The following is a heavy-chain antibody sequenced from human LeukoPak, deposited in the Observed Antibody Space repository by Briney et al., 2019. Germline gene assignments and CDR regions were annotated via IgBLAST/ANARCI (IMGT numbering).Heavy chain of an antibody. D-gene: IGHD6-19*01. Sequence: ASVTVSFKASGYTFTSYDINWVRQAPGQGLEWMGWMNPNSGNTGYAQKFQGRVTMTRNTSISTAYMELSSLGSEDTAVYYCARGYSSGWYGRAYYFDYWGQGTLVTVSS. CDR2: MNPNSGNT. CDR1: GYTFTSYD. CDR3: ARGYSSGWYGRAYYFDY. J-gene: IGHJ4*02. V-gene: IGHV1-8*01.